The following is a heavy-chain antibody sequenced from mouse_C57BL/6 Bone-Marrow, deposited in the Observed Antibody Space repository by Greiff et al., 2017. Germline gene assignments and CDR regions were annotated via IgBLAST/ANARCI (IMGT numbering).Heavy chain of an antibody. J-gene: IGHJ4*01. CDR1: GFNIQDYY. CDR3: AYGNCGDAMDY. D-gene: IGHD2-10*02. CDR2: IDPEDGET. Sequence: EVQLKESGAELVKPGASVKLSCTASGFNIQDYYMHWVKQRTEQGLEWIGRIDPEDGETKYAPKFQGKATITADTASNTAYLQLSGLTSEDTAVYYWAYGNCGDAMDYGGQGTAVTVCS. V-gene: IGHV14-2*01.